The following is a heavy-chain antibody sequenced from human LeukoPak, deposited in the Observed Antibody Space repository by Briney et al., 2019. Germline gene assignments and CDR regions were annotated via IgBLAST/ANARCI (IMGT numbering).Heavy chain of an antibody. D-gene: IGHD2/OR15-2a*01. CDR3: AAAPNFYYFDY. Sequence: PGGSLRLSCAASGFTFSSYWMHWVRQAPGKGLEWLANIKEDGSEKYYVDSVKGRFTISRDNSKNLVYLQMNNLGAEDTAVYSCAAAPNFYYFDYWGRGTLVTVSS. V-gene: IGHV3-7*01. J-gene: IGHJ4*02. CDR1: GFTFSSYW. CDR2: IKEDGSEK.